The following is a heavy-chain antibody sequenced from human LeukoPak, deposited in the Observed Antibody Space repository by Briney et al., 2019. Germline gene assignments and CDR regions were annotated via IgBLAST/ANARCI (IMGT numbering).Heavy chain of an antibody. CDR1: GFTFSSYS. CDR2: ISSSSSTI. D-gene: IGHD3-10*01. Sequence: PGGSLRLSCAASGFTFSSYSMNWVRQAPGKGLEWVSYISSSSSTIYYADSVKGRFTISRDNAKNSLYLQMNSLRAEDTAVYYCARVDYGSGGFPPLDYWGQGTLVTVSS. CDR3: ARVDYGSGGFPPLDY. V-gene: IGHV3-48*01. J-gene: IGHJ4*02.